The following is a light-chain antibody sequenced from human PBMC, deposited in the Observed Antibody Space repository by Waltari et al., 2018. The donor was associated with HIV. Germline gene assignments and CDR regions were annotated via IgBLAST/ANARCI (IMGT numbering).Light chain of an antibody. CDR3: QQYGSSPTWT. CDR1: QSVSSSY. CDR2: GAS. V-gene: IGKV3-20*01. J-gene: IGKJ1*01. Sequence: EIVLTPSPGTMSLSPGERETLSCRASQSVSSSYLAWYQQKPGQAPRLLIYGASSRATGIPDRFSGSGSGTDFTLTISRLEPEDFAMYFCQQYGSSPTWTFGQGTKVEIK.